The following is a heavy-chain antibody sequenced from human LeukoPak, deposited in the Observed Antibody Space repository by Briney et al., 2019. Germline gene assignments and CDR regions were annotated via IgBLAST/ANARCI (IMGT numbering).Heavy chain of an antibody. J-gene: IGHJ4*02. Sequence: GGSLRLSCAVSGLTFSRYAMSWVRQAPGKGLEWVSAISESGSGTYYADSVKGRFTISRDNSKDTLSLQMNSLRAEDTAVYYCAKDIAQGYTLGSIEQDYWGQGTLVTVSS. CDR2: ISESGSGT. CDR1: GLTFSRYA. V-gene: IGHV3-23*01. D-gene: IGHD5-18*01. CDR3: AKDIAQGYTLGSIEQDY.